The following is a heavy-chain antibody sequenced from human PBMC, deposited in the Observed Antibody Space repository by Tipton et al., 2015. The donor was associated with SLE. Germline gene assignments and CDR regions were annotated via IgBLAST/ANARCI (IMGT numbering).Heavy chain of an antibody. CDR2: IYYSGGI. CDR3: AREWGDAFDI. V-gene: IGHV4-61*01. Sequence: LSLACTVSGGSISSSSYYWSWIRRPPGKGLEWIGYIYYSGGISYNSSLKSRVTISVDTSKNQFSLKLSSVTAADTAVYYCAREWGDAFDIWGQGTMVTVSS. J-gene: IGHJ3*02. CDR1: GGSISSSSYY. D-gene: IGHD3-16*01.